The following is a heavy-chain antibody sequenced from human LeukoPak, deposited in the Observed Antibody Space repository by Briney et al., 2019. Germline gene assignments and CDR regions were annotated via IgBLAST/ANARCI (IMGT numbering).Heavy chain of an antibody. V-gene: IGHV4-31*03. CDR3: SRGLDSRKLGY. J-gene: IGHJ4*02. Sequence: SETLSLTCTVSGASFSGGDQYWDWIRQSPGKGLEWIGSIHPSGTLYYNPSLESRVTISIDTSENQSSLNLNSVTAADTGVYFCSRGLDSRKLGYWGQGTLVTVSS. CDR2: IHPSGTL. CDR1: GASFSGGDQY. D-gene: IGHD3-22*01.